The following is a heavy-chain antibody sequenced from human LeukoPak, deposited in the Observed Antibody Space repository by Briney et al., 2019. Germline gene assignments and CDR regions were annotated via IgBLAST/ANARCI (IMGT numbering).Heavy chain of an antibody. Sequence: GRSLRLSCAASGFTFSTYGMHWVRQAPGKGLEWVAVMSYDGTNQYYADSVKGRFTISRDNSKNTLYLQMNSLRAEDTAVYYCAKGLAAAGQRGFFDYWGQGTLVTVST. CDR1: GFTFSTYG. CDR3: AKGLAAAGQRGFFDY. CDR2: MSYDGTNQ. V-gene: IGHV3-30*18. J-gene: IGHJ4*02. D-gene: IGHD6-13*01.